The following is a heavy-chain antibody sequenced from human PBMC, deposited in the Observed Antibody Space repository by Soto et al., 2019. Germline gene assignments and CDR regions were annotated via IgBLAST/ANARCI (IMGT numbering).Heavy chain of an antibody. D-gene: IGHD6-13*01. CDR3: VRDGAATGSVYLDY. J-gene: IGHJ4*02. Sequence: QVQLQESGPGLVKPSETLSLTCTVSGGSISGYFWSWIRQPPGKGLEWIGYISYSGSTNYNSSLKSRVTMSTDTSKNQFSLRLTSVTAADTAVYYCVRDGAATGSVYLDYWGQGTLVTVSS. V-gene: IGHV4-59*01. CDR2: ISYSGST. CDR1: GGSISGYF.